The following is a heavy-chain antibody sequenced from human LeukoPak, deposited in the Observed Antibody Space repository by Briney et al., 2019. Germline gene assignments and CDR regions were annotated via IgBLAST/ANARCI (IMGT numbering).Heavy chain of an antibody. V-gene: IGHV3-74*01. Sequence: GGSLRLSCTTSGFTFSSYSMYWVRQAPGKGLVWVSRVSPDGSSTTYADSVKGRFTISRDNAKNTLFLQMSSLRAEDTAVYYCARTGGTNRGIDYWGQGSLVTVSS. J-gene: IGHJ4*02. CDR1: GFTFSSYS. CDR3: ARTGGTNRGIDY. CDR2: VSPDGSST. D-gene: IGHD1-14*01.